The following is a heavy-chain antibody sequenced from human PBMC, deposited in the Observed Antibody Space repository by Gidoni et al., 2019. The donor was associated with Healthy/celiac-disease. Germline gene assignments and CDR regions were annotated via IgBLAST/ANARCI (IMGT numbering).Heavy chain of an antibody. V-gene: IGHV3-21*01. D-gene: IGHD1-26*01. Sequence: EVQLVESGGGLVKPGGSLRLSCAASGFTFSSYSMNWVRQAPGKGLEWVSSISSSSSYIYYADSVKGRFTISRDNAKNSLYLQMNSLRAEDTAVYYCARDGPTIGWELLSLPPTSGAFAIWGQGTMVTVSS. CDR1: GFTFSSYS. CDR2: ISSSSSYI. CDR3: ARDGPTIGWELLSLPPTSGAFAI. J-gene: IGHJ3*02.